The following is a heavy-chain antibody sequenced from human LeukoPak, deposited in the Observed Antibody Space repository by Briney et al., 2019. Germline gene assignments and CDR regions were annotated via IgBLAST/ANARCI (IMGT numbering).Heavy chain of an antibody. CDR3: ARLAQYSYGTGGDNWFDP. V-gene: IGHV1-2*06. Sequence: ASVKVSCKASGYTFTGYYMHWVRQAPGQGLEWMGRINPNSGGTNYAQKFQGRVTMTRDTSISTAYMELSRLRSDDTAVYYCARLAQYSYGTGGDNWFDPWGQGTPVTVSS. CDR2: INPNSGGT. CDR1: GYTFTGYY. J-gene: IGHJ5*02. D-gene: IGHD5-18*01.